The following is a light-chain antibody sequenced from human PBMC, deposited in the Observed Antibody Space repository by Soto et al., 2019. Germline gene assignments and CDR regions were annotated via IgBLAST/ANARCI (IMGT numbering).Light chain of an antibody. V-gene: IGKV1-39*01. CDR1: QTISTY. CDR2: GTS. J-gene: IGKJ4*01. CDR3: QHSSITPLT. Sequence: DVQMTQSPSSLSASVGDRVVITCRASQTISTYLNWYRQKPGKAPELLIYGTSNLESGVPSRFSGSGSGTEFTLTISSLRPDDFATYCCQHSSITPLTFGGGTKVEIK.